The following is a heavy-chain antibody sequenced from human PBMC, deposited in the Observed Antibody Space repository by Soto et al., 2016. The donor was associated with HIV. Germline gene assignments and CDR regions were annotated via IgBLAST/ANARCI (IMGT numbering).Heavy chain of an antibody. CDR3: AKRVDILTGYYEGGFDY. V-gene: IGHV3-23*01. Sequence: EVQLLESGGGLVQPGGSLRLSCAASGFTFSSYAMSWVRQAPGKGLEWVSGISISTGSTYYAASVKGRFTISRDNSKNTLFLQMNSLRAEDTAIYYCAKRVDILTGYYEGGFDYWGQGTLVTVSS. CDR2: ISISTGST. CDR1: GFTFSSYA. D-gene: IGHD3-9*01. J-gene: IGHJ4*02.